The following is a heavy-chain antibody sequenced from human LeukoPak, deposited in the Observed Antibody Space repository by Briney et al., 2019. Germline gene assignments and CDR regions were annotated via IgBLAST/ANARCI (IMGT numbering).Heavy chain of an antibody. V-gene: IGHV4-59*08. Sequence: PSETLSLTCTVSGGSISSYYWSWIRQPPGKGLEWIGYIYYSGSTNYNPSLKSRVTISVDTSKNQFSLKLSSVTAADTAVYYCATRSPYCTNGVCYNGYYGMDVWGQGTTVTVSS. J-gene: IGHJ6*02. CDR2: IYYSGST. CDR3: ATRSPYCTNGVCYNGYYGMDV. D-gene: IGHD2-8*01. CDR1: GGSISSYY.